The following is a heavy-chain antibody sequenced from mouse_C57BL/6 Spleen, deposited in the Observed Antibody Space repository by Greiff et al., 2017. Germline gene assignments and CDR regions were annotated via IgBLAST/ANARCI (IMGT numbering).Heavy chain of an antibody. CDR2: IDPGTGHP. CDR1: GFNIKNTD. J-gene: IGHJ1*03. CDR3: ARTDYYGSSRYWYFDV. Sequence: VQLQQSVAELVRPGASVQLSCTASGFNIKNTDMPWVKQRPEQGLEWLGRIDPGTGHPKYAPKFQGKATITSDTSSNTAYLQLSSLTSEDTAIYYCARTDYYGSSRYWYFDVWGTGTTVTVSS. D-gene: IGHD1-1*01. V-gene: IGHV14-3*01.